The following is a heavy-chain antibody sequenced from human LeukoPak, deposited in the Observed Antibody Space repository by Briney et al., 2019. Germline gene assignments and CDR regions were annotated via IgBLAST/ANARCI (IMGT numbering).Heavy chain of an antibody. J-gene: IGHJ3*01. D-gene: IGHD4-17*01. CDR3: ARDPSGDYIGDFDF. CDR1: RFTFSNYA. CDR2: IRGSGLTT. V-gene: IGHV3-23*01. Sequence: PGGSLRLSCAASRFTFSNYALIWVRQGPVKGLECVSAIRGSGLTTFYADSVKGRFTISRDNSKNTLYLQMNSLRAEDTAVYYCARDPSGDYIGDFDFWGKGTKVTVSS.